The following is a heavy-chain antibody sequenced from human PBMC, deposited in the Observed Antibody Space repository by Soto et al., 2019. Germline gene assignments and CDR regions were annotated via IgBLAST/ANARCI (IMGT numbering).Heavy chain of an antibody. V-gene: IGHV4-4*02. D-gene: IGHD1-1*01. Sequence: PSETLSLTCAVSGGSISSSNWWSWVRQPPGKGLEWIGEIYHSGSTNYNPSLKSRVTISVDKSKNQFSLKLSSVTAADTAVYYCARVTKGLGGRGYYYYGMDVWGQGTTVTVSS. CDR3: ARVTKGLGGRGYYYYGMDV. CDR2: IYHSGST. J-gene: IGHJ6*02. CDR1: GGSISSSNW.